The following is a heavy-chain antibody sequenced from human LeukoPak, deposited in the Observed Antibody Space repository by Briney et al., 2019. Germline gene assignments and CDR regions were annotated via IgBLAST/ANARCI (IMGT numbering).Heavy chain of an antibody. Sequence: PGGSLRLSCAASGFTFSSYGMSWVRQAPGKGLEWVSAISGSGGSTYYADSVKGRFTISRDNSKNTLYLQMNSLRAEDTAVYYCAKDLEYYYYDSKSRGNYWGQGTLVTVSS. CDR3: AKDLEYYYYDSKSRGNY. V-gene: IGHV3-23*01. D-gene: IGHD3-22*01. J-gene: IGHJ4*02. CDR1: GFTFSSYG. CDR2: ISGSGGST.